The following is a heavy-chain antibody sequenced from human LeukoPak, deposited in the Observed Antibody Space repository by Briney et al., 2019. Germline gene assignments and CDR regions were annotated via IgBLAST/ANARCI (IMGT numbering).Heavy chain of an antibody. J-gene: IGHJ4*02. CDR3: ARGASRAGYNQGFDY. CDR1: NDSFISYY. D-gene: IGHD5-24*01. CDR2: IYYSGYT. Sequence: SETLSLTRTVSNDSFISYYWSWIRQPPGKGLEWIGYIYYSGYTNYNPSLKSRVAISVDTSKHQFSLKLSSVTAADTAVYYCARGASRAGYNQGFDYWGQGTLVTVSS. V-gene: IGHV4-59*01.